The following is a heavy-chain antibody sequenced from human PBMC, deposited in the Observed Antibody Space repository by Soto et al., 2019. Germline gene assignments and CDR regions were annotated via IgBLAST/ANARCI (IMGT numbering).Heavy chain of an antibody. CDR2: IYYSGST. CDR1: GGSISSGDYY. V-gene: IGHV4-30-4*01. Sequence: QVQLQESGPGLVKPSQTLSLTCTVSGGSISSGDYYWSWIRQPPGKGLEWIGYIYYSGSTYYNPSLKSRVTISVDTSKHQFSLKLSSVTAADTAVYYCARGTGGSGYYYYGMDVWGQGTTVTVSS. D-gene: IGHD2-8*02. J-gene: IGHJ6*02. CDR3: ARGTGGSGYYYYGMDV.